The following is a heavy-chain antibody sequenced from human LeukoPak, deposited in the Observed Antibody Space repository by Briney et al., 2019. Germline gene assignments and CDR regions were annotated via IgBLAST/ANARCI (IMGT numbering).Heavy chain of an antibody. Sequence: GESLKISCKGSGYSFTSYWIGWVRQVPGKGLEWMGIIYPGDSDTRYSPSFQGQVTISADKSISTAYLQWSSLKASDTAMYYCALSAYYDFWSGYPNWFDPWGQGTLVTVSS. D-gene: IGHD3-3*01. V-gene: IGHV5-51*01. CDR1: GYSFTSYW. J-gene: IGHJ5*02. CDR3: ALSAYYDFWSGYPNWFDP. CDR2: IYPGDSDT.